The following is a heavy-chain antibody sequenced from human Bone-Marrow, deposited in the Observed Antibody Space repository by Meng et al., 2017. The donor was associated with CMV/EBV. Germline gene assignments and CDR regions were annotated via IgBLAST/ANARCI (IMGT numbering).Heavy chain of an antibody. CDR1: GFTFSSYW. V-gene: IGHV3-74*01. Sequence: GESLKISCAASGFTFSSYWMHWVRQAPGKGLVWVSRINSDGSSTSYADSVKGRFTISRDNAKNTLYLQMNSLRAEDTAVYYCARDLPDIRFSEGLIEAAPDAFDIWGQGTMVTVSS. CDR3: ARDLPDIRFSEGLIEAAPDAFDI. D-gene: IGHD3-3*01. J-gene: IGHJ3*02. CDR2: INSDGSST.